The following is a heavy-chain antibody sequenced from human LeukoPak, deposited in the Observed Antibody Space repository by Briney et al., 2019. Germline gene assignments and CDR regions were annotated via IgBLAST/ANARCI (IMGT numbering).Heavy chain of an antibody. CDR1: GYRFTSYW. J-gene: IGHJ6*03. V-gene: IGHV5-51*01. Sequence: GESLKISCKGSGYRFTSYWIGWVRQMPGKGLEWMGIIYLSDSDTRYSPSFQGQVTISADKSISAAYLQWSSLKASDTAMYYCAKTVVGTTLQAYYYYMDVWGKGTAVTISS. CDR3: AKTVVGTTLQAYYYYMDV. CDR2: IYLSDSDT. D-gene: IGHD1-26*01.